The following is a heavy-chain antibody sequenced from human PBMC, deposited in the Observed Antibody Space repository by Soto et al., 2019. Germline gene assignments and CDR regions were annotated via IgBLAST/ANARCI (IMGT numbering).Heavy chain of an antibody. V-gene: IGHV3-23*01. J-gene: IGHJ4*01. CDR2: ISHTGAST. CDR3: VKVFSSSWDSFDY. D-gene: IGHD6-13*01. CDR1: GFTFSDYA. Sequence: PGGSLRLSCAASGFTFSDYAMSWFRQAPGKGLEWVSAISHTGASTFYAASVQGRFTISRDNSNNTLYLQLNSLRAEDTALYYCVKVFSSSWDSFDYWGQGTLVTVSS.